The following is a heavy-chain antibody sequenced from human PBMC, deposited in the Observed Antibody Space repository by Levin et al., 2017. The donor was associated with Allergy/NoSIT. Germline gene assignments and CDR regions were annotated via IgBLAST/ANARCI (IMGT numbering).Heavy chain of an antibody. D-gene: IGHD1-26*01. J-gene: IGHJ3*02. CDR2: IDWDDDK. Sequence: SGPTLVKPTQTLTLTCTFSGFSLTTTGMCVSWIRQPPGKALEWLAVIDWDDDKYYSTSLKTRLTISKDTSKDQVVLTMTNMDPVDTATYYCARIARDATTGDVIDIWGQGTLVTVSS. CDR1: GFSLTTTGMC. CDR3: ARIARDATTGDVIDI. V-gene: IGHV2-70*01.